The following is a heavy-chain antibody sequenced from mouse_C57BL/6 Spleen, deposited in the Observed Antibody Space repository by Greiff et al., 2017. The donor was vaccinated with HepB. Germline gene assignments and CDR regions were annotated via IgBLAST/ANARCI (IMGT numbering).Heavy chain of an antibody. Sequence: VQLQQSGAELVRPGASVTLSCKASGYTFTDYEMHWVKQTPVHGLEWIGAIDPETGGTAYNQKFKGKAILTADKSSSTAYMELRSLTSEDSAVYYCTRRSPDYFDYWGQGTTLTVSS. CDR2: IDPETGGT. V-gene: IGHV1-15*01. D-gene: IGHD2-4*01. CDR1: GYTFTDYE. J-gene: IGHJ2*01. CDR3: TRRSPDYFDY.